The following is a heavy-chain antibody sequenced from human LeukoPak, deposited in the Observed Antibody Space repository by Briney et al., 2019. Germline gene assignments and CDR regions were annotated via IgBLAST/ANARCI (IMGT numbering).Heavy chain of an antibody. Sequence: PGGSLRLSCAASGFTFSSYGMHWVRQAPGKGLEWVAVISYDGSNKYYADSVKGRFTISRDNSKNTLYLQMNSLRAEDTAVYYCAKDLGNYGSGSYYQPFDYWGQGTLVTVSS. CDR3: AKDLGNYGSGSYYQPFDY. D-gene: IGHD3-10*01. CDR1: GFTFSSYG. V-gene: IGHV3-30*18. J-gene: IGHJ4*02. CDR2: ISYDGSNK.